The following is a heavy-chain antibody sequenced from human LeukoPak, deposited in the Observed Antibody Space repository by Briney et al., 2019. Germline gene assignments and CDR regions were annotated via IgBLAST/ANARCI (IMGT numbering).Heavy chain of an antibody. V-gene: IGHV1-2*02. CDR1: GYTFTSYG. Sequence: ASVTVSCKASGYTFTSYGISWVRQAPAQGLEWVGWINPNSGGTNNAQKFQGRVTMTRYTSISTAYMELSRLRSDDTAVYYCARAYSGSYSDFDYWGQGTLVTVSS. CDR2: INPNSGGT. J-gene: IGHJ4*02. CDR3: ARAYSGSYSDFDY. D-gene: IGHD1-26*01.